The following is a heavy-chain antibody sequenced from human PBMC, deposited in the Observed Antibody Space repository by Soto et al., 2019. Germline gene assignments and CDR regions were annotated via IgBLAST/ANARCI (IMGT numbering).Heavy chain of an antibody. CDR2: VKSDSSSL. CDR3: ARKPMTGSQSGAFDI. CDR1: GFTFSTYL. Sequence: VQLVESGGGLVEPGGSLRLSCAASGFTFSTYLMNWVRQAPGKGLEWVSSVKSDSSSLYYADSVKGRFTISRDNAKKSLNLQMNSLRVEDTAMYFCARKPMTGSQSGAFDIWGQGTMVTVSS. V-gene: IGHV3-21*01. D-gene: IGHD3-9*01. J-gene: IGHJ3*02.